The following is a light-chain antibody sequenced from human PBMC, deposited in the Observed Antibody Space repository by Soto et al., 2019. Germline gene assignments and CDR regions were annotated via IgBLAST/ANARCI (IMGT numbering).Light chain of an antibody. CDR2: GNS. CDR3: QSYDSSLSGVV. J-gene: IGLJ2*01. Sequence: QSVLTQPPSVSGAPGQRVTISCTGSSSNIGAGYDVHWYQPLPGTAPKLLIYGNSNRPSGVPDRFSGSKSGTSASLAITGLRAEDEADYYCQSYDSSLSGVVFGGGTKLTVL. V-gene: IGLV1-40*01. CDR1: SSNIGAGYD.